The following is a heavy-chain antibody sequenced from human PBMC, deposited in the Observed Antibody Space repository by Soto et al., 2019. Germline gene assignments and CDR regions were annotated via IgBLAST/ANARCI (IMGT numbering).Heavy chain of an antibody. V-gene: IGHV3-66*01. CDR3: AREPRYSRGGSCSITGDAFDI. D-gene: IGHD2-15*01. CDR2: ISNRGDT. CDR1: GFIVSDTY. Sequence: GGPLRLSCTAAGFIVSDTYMNWVRQAPGKGLEWVSVISNRGDTHYADSVRGRFSLSRDIADNTLHLQMNNLRVEDTAVYYCAREPRYSRGGSCSITGDAFDIWGQGTMVTVSS. J-gene: IGHJ3*02.